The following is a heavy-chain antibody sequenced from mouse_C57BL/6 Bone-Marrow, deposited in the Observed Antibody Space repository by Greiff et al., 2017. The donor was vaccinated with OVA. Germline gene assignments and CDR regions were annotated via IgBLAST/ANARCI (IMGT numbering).Heavy chain of an antibody. CDR1: GFSLTSYG. D-gene: IGHD2-2*01. J-gene: IGHJ2*01. CDR3: ARSRGLRRGRPYYFDY. CDR2: IWSGGST. V-gene: IGHV2-2*01. Sequence: VKLVESGPGLVQPSQSLSITCTVSGFSLTSYGVHWVRQSPGKGLEWLGVIWSGGSTDYNAAFISRLSISKDNSKSQVFFKMNSLQADDTAIYYCARSRGLRRGRPYYFDYWGQGTTLTVSS.